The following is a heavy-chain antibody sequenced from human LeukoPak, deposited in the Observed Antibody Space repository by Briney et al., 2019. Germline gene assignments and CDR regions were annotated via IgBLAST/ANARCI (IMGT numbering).Heavy chain of an antibody. J-gene: IGHJ4*02. CDR2: IWYDGSNK. Sequence: GRSLRLSCAAPGFTFSSFGMHWVRQAPGKGLEWVAVIWYDGSNKYYADSVKGRFTISRDNSKNALYLQMNSLRAEDTAVYYCARDRGDSTSWYVTDYWGQGTLVTVSS. D-gene: IGHD2-2*01. V-gene: IGHV3-33*01. CDR1: GFTFSSFG. CDR3: ARDRGDSTSWYVTDY.